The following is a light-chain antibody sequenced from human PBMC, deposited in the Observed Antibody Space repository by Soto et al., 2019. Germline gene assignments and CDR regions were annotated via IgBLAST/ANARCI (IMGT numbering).Light chain of an antibody. Sequence: QSALTQPRSVSGSPGQSVTISCTGTSSDVGGYNYVSWYQQLPDKAPKLMIYDVRKRPSGVPDRFSGSKSGNTASLTISGLQAEDEADYYCCSYAGSYAYVFGSGTKLTVL. CDR1: SSDVGGYNY. CDR2: DVR. J-gene: IGLJ1*01. CDR3: CSYAGSYAYV. V-gene: IGLV2-11*01.